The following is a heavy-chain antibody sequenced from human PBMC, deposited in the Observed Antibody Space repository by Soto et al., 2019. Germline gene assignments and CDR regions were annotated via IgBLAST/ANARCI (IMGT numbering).Heavy chain of an antibody. J-gene: IGHJ4*02. CDR2: INHSGDA. V-gene: IGHV4-34*01. CDR1: GGSFFRYY. CDR3: ARGGIAARILDY. Sequence: ETLSLTCAVYGGSFFRYYWSWIRQPPGKGLEWIGEINHSGDANYNPSLKSRVTVSMDTSKNQFSLSLRSVTAADTAVYYCARGGIAARILDYWGQGTLVTVSS. D-gene: IGHD6-6*01.